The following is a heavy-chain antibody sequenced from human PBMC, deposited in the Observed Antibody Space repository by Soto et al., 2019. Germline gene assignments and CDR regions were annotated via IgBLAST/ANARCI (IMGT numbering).Heavy chain of an antibody. J-gene: IGHJ4*02. V-gene: IGHV1-69*14. CDR2: IVPTVDTS. D-gene: IGHD5-12*01. CDR3: VRIIAIPGYPDN. CDR1: GATFSSYA. Sequence: QVQLVQSGAEVRQPASSVKVSCKTSGATFSSYAITWVRQAPGQGLEWMGGIVPTVDTSTYAQKFQGRVTIAADKFTNTIYMELSSVRPDATAVYYCVRIIAIPGYPDNWGQGTLVTVSS.